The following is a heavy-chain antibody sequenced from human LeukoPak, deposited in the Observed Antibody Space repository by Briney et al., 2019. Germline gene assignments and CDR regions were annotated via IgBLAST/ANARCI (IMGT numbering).Heavy chain of an antibody. Sequence: KAGGSLRLSCAASGFTFSSYSMNWVRQAPGKGLEWVSSISSSSSYIYYADSVKGRFTISRDNAKNSLSLQMNSLRAEDTAVYYCARKNYDFLSGGPKHFDYWGQGTLVTVSS. CDR3: ARKNYDFLSGGPKHFDY. CDR1: GFTFSSYS. CDR2: ISSSSSYI. J-gene: IGHJ4*02. V-gene: IGHV3-21*01. D-gene: IGHD3-3*01.